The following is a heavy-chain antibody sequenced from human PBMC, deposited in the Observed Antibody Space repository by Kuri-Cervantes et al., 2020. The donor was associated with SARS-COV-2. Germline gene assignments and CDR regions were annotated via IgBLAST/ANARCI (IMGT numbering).Heavy chain of an antibody. V-gene: IGHV4-39*01. D-gene: IGHD3-3*01. CDR2: IYYSGST. J-gene: IGHJ4*02. CDR1: GGSISSSSYY. CDR3: ARHGTGYDFWSGYYGEDY. Sequence: ESLKISCTVSGGSISSSSYYWGWIRQPPGKGLEWIGSIYYSGSTYYNPSLKSRVNISVDTSKNQFSLKLSSATAADTAVYYCARHGTGYDFWSGYYGEDYWGQGTLVTVSS.